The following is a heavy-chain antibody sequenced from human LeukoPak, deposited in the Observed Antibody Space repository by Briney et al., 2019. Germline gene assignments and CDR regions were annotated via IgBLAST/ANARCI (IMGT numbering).Heavy chain of an antibody. CDR2: ISSRSRYT. J-gene: IGHJ6*03. V-gene: IGHV3-21*01. D-gene: IGHD3-10*01. Sequence: PGRSLCLPCAASGFTLSIDSTDWVRQAPGKGLEWVSSISSRSRYTYYTDSVKGRSTIHRDNAKNSLYLRMNSLRAEHTAVYYCEGVYNYYNNMYVWGEGAT. CDR3: EGVYNYYNNMYV. CDR1: GFTLSIDS.